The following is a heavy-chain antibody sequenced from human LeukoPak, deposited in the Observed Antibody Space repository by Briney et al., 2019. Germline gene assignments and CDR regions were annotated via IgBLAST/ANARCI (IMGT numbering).Heavy chain of an antibody. CDR2: ISAYNGNT. V-gene: IGHV1-18*01. J-gene: IGHJ5*02. CDR1: GYTLTSYG. D-gene: IGHD5/OR15-5a*01. Sequence: ASEKVSCKASGYTLTSYGISWVRQAPGHGLEWTGWISAYNGNTNYAQKLQGTVTMTTDTSTSTAYMELRSLRADDTAAYYCARDRACLQNWFDPWGQGTLVTVSS. CDR3: ARDRACLQNWFDP.